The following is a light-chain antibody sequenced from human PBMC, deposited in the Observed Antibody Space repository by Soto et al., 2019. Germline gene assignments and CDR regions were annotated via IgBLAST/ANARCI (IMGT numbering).Light chain of an antibody. J-gene: IGLJ1*01. CDR2: EVS. CDR3: SSYTDSRTYV. CDR1: SSDVGGYNY. Sequence: QAVLTEPACVSGSPGQSITISCTGASSDVGGYNYVSWYQQHPGKAPKLMIYEVSNRPSGVSSRFSGSKSGNTASLTISGLQSEDEADYYCSSYTDSRTYVFGTGTKVTVL. V-gene: IGLV2-14*01.